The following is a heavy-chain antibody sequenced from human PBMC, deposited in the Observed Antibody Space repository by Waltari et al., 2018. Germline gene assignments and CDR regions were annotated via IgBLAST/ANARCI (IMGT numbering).Heavy chain of an antibody. CDR1: GGSISSSSYY. CDR2: IYYSGST. CDR3: ARALSEITYYFDY. Sequence: QLQLQESGPGLVKPSETLSLTCTVSGGSISSSSYYWGWIRQPPGKGLEWIGSIYYSGSTYYNPSLKSRVTISVDTSKNQFSLKLSSVTAADTAVYYCARALSEITYYFDYWGQGTLVTVSS. J-gene: IGHJ4*02. D-gene: IGHD3-16*01. V-gene: IGHV4-39*07.